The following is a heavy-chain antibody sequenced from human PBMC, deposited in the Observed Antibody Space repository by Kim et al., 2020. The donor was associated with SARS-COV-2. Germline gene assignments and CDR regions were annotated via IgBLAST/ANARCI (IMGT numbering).Heavy chain of an antibody. CDR3: ARDPGSSSWYSTLRPPKLYYYYGMDV. Sequence: ASVKVSCKASGYTFTSYGISWVRQAPGQGLEWMGWISAYNGNTNYAQKLQGRVTMTTDTSTSTAYMELRSLRSDDTAVYYCARDPGSSSWYSTLRPPKLYYYYGMDVWGQGTTVTVSS. CDR2: ISAYNGNT. CDR1: GYTFTSYG. D-gene: IGHD6-13*01. J-gene: IGHJ6*02. V-gene: IGHV1-18*01.